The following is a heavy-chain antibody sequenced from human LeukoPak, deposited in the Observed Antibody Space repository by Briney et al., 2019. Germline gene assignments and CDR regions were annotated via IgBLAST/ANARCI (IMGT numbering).Heavy chain of an antibody. Sequence: SETLSLTCTVSGGSISSSTYYWGWIRQPPGKGLEWIGSIYHSGSTYYNPSLRSRFTISVDTSKNQFSLKLSSVTAADTAVYYCASGYYSYFDYWGQGTLVTVSS. CDR3: ASGYYSYFDY. D-gene: IGHD3-22*01. CDR2: IYHSGST. J-gene: IGHJ4*02. V-gene: IGHV4-39*07. CDR1: GGSISSSTYY.